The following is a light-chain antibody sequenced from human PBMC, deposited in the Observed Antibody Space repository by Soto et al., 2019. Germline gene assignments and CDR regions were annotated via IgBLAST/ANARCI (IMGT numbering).Light chain of an antibody. V-gene: IGKV3-20*01. CDR1: QSVSSSY. CDR3: QQYGSSPLT. J-gene: IGKJ4*01. CDR2: GAC. Sequence: EIVLTQSPATLSLSPGERATLSCRASQSVSSSYLAWYQQKPGQAPRLLIYGACSRATGIPDRFSGSGSGTDFTLTISRLEPEDFAVYYCQQYGSSPLTFGGGTKVDIK.